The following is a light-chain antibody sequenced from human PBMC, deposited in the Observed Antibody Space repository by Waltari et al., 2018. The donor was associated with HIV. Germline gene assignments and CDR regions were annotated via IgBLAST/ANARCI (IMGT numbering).Light chain of an antibody. Sequence: DIQLTQSPSFVSASVGDRVTITCRASQSISNWLSWYQQKPGTAPTLLIYASSHLQSDISGRFSGSASGTYFSLTISTLQPEDFAIYYCQQASTLPWTFGQGTKV. CDR2: ASS. V-gene: IGKV1-12*01. CDR1: QSISNW. CDR3: QQASTLPWT. J-gene: IGKJ1*01.